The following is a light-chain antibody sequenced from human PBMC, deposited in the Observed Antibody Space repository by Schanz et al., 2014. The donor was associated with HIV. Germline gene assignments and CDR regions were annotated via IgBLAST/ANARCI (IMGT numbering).Light chain of an antibody. Sequence: QSVLTQPPSVSGAPGQNITISCSGSSSNIGANYDVHWYQQLPGTAPKLLIYGNINRPSGVPDRFSASKSGTSASLAITGLQADDEGDYYCQSYDSSLRGYVFGAGTKLTVL. J-gene: IGLJ1*01. CDR2: GNI. CDR3: QSYDSSLRGYV. CDR1: SSNIGANYD. V-gene: IGLV1-40*01.